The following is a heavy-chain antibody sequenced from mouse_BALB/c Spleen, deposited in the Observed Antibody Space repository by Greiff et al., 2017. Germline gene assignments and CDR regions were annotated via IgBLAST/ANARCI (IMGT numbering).Heavy chain of an antibody. V-gene: IGHV14-4*02. J-gene: IGHJ2*01. CDR3: AIAYSFDY. CDR2: IDPENGDT. CDR1: GFNIKDYY. Sequence: EVQLQQSGAELVRSGASVKLSCTASGFNIKDYYMHWVKQRPEQGLEWIGWIDPENGDTEYAPKFQGKATMTADTSSNTAYLQLSSLTSEDTAVYYCAIAYSFDYWGQGTTLTVSS. D-gene: IGHD2-12*01.